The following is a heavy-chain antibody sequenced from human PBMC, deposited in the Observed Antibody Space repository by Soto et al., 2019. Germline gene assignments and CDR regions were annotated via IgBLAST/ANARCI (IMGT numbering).Heavy chain of an antibody. Sequence: PGGSLRLSCAASGFSFIGYAMSWVRQAPGKGLEWVSTISGSDGKTFYADSVKGRFSISRDTSKNMLYLQMNNLRGDDTAVYYCVRWSYLDYWGQGTRVTVSS. CDR1: GFSFIGYA. CDR2: ISGSDGKT. V-gene: IGHV3-23*01. CDR3: VRWSYLDY. D-gene: IGHD3-3*01. J-gene: IGHJ4*02.